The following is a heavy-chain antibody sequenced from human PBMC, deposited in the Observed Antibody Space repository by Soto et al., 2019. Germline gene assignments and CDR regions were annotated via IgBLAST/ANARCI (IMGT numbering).Heavy chain of an antibody. Sequence: ALVKVSCKASGYTFTTYGISWVRQAPGQGLEWMGWINPYNGNTNSAQKLQGRVTMTTDTSTSTAYMELRSLRSDDTAVYYCARNDYGDYDDALDIWGQGTMVTVSS. J-gene: IGHJ3*02. CDR2: INPYNGNT. V-gene: IGHV1-18*01. CDR1: GYTFTTYG. CDR3: ARNDYGDYDDALDI. D-gene: IGHD4-17*01.